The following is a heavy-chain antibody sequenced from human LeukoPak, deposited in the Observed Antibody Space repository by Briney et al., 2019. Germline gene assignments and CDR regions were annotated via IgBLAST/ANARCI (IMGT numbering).Heavy chain of an antibody. CDR3: ARSITMVRGVILYYYYGMDV. J-gene: IGHJ6*02. V-gene: IGHV1-69*04. CDR1: GGTFSSYA. Sequence: GASVKVSCKASGGTFSSYAISWVRQAPGQGLEWMGRIIPILGIANYAQKFQGRVTITADKSTSTAYMELSSLRSEDTAVYYCARSITMVRGVILYYYYGMDVWGQGTTVTVSS. D-gene: IGHD3-10*01. CDR2: IIPILGIA.